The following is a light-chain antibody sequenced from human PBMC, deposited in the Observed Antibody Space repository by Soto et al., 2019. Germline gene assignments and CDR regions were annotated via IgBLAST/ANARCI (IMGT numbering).Light chain of an antibody. CDR3: QQSYSNPFT. J-gene: IGKJ3*01. CDR1: XXISNF. V-gene: IGKV1-39*01. CDR2: AAS. Sequence: DIQLTQSPSSLSASVGDRVTITCRXXXXISNFLNWYHQKPGKAPTLLIYAASSVHSGVPSRFSGSGSGTDFTLTISGLQPEDIATYYCQQSYSNPFTFGPGTKVDFK.